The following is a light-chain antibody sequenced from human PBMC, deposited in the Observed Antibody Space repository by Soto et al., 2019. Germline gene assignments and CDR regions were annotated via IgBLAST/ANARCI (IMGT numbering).Light chain of an antibody. CDR2: EVS. Sequence: QSALTQPASVSGSPGQSITISCTGTSSDVGGYNYVSWYQQHPGKAPKLMIYEVSNRPSGVSNRFSGSKSGNTASLTISGLQAEDEADYYCSSYTSSNTVVSGGGTKLTVL. J-gene: IGLJ2*01. CDR1: SSDVGGYNY. V-gene: IGLV2-14*01. CDR3: SSYTSSNTVV.